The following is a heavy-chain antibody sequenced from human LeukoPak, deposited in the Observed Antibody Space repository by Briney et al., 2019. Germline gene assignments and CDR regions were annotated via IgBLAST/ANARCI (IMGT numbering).Heavy chain of an antibody. J-gene: IGHJ4*02. CDR2: IKRKSDGETT. D-gene: IGHD3-9*01. V-gene: IGHV3-15*01. Sequence: PGGSLRLSCAASGFTFSNAWMSWVRQAPGKGLEWVGRIKRKSDGETTDYAAPVKGRFTISRDNYKNTLYLQMNSLRAEDTAVYYCARASLVLHWGQGTLVTVSS. CDR1: GFTFSNAW. CDR3: ARASLVLH.